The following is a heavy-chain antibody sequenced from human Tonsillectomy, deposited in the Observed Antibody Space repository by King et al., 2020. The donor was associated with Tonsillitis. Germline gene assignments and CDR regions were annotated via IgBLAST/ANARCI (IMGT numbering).Heavy chain of an antibody. CDR3: ASGDFDI. CDR2: INHSGST. V-gene: IGHV4-34*01. CDR1: GGSFSGYW. J-gene: IGHJ3*02. Sequence: VQLPQCGAGLLKPSETLSRTCAVYGGSFSGYWWSWIRQPPGKGLEWIGEINHSGSTNYNPSLKSRVTISVDTSKNQFSLKLSSVTAADTAVYYCASGDFDIWGQGTMVTVSS.